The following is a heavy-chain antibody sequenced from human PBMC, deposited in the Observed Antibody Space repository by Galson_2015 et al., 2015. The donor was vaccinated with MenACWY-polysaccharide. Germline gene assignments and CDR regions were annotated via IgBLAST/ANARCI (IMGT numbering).Heavy chain of an antibody. CDR2: INSDGSGT. J-gene: IGHJ4*02. D-gene: IGHD2-2*02. CDR3: ARAGYCTSTSCYTSVRL. CDR1: GFSFSTSW. Sequence: SLRLSCAASGFSFSTSWVYWARQAPGKGLVWVSRINSDGSGTSYADSVKGRFAISRDNAKNTVYLQMNSLRAEDTAVYYCARAGYCTSTSCYTSVRLWGQGTLVT. V-gene: IGHV3-74*01.